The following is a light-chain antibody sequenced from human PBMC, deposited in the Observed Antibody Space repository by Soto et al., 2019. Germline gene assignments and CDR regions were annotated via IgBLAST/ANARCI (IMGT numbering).Light chain of an antibody. V-gene: IGLV2-11*01. CDR2: DVG. CDR1: SSDIGGYNF. Sequence: QSALTQPRSVSGSPGQSVTISCTGTSSDIGGYNFVSWYQQHPGKAPKLMIFDVGKRPSGVPARFSGSKSGNTASLTISGLQADDEAEYYCCSCAGSFPQFGGGTQLTVL. J-gene: IGLJ3*02. CDR3: CSCAGSFPQ.